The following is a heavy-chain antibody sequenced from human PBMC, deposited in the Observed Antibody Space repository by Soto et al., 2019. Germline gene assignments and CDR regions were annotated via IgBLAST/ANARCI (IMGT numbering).Heavy chain of an antibody. CDR2: ISYAGNDN. CDR1: GFTFSDYY. Sequence: GGSLRLSCAASGFTFSDYYMSWIRQAPGKGLEWVARISYAGNDNYYADSVKGRFTISRDNSKKTLYLQMTSLRADDTAVYYCARDRQQWLEPAGGALPFSGQGTMDTVSS. J-gene: IGHJ3*01. D-gene: IGHD6-19*01. V-gene: IGHV3-30-3*01. CDR3: ARDRQQWLEPAGGALPF.